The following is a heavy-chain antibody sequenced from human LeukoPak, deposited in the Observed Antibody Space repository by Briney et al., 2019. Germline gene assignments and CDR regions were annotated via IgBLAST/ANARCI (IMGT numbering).Heavy chain of an antibody. D-gene: IGHD6-6*01. Sequence: SETLSLTCTVSGGSISSSSYYWGWIRQPPGKGLEWIGSIYYSGSTYYNPSLKSRVTISVDTSKNQFSLKLSSVTAADTAVYYCARSGHSSSSDFDYWGQGTLVTVSS. J-gene: IGHJ4*02. CDR3: ARSGHSSSSDFDY. CDR2: IYYSGST. CDR1: GGSISSSSYY. V-gene: IGHV4-39*07.